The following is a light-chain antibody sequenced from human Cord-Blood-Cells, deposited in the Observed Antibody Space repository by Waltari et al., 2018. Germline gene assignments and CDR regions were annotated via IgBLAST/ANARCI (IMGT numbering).Light chain of an antibody. CDR2: EGS. CDR3: CSYAGSSTYV. CDR1: SSDVRSYNL. J-gene: IGLJ1*01. V-gene: IGLV2-23*01. Sequence: QSALTQPASVSGSPGQSITISFTGTSSDVRSYNLVSWYQQHPGKAPKLMIYEGSKRPSGVSNRFSGSKSGNTASLTISGLQAEDEADYYCCSYAGSSTYVFGTGTKVTVL.